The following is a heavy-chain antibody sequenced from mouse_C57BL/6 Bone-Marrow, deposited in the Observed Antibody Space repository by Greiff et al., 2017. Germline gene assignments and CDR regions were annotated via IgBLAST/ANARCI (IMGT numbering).Heavy chain of an antibody. Sequence: QVQLQQSGPGLVQPSQSLSITCTVPGFSLTSYGVHWVRQSPGKGLEWLGVIWSGGSTDHNAAFISRLSISNDDSKSQGFFKMNRLQADDNAIYYCARKGYGLHMDDWGQGTSVAVCS. D-gene: IGHD1-1*01. V-gene: IGHV2-2*01. CDR2: IWSGGST. CDR1: GFSLTSYG. CDR3: ARKGYGLHMDD. J-gene: IGHJ4*01.